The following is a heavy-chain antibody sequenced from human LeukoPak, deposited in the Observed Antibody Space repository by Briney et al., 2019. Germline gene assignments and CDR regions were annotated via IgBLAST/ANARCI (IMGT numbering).Heavy chain of an antibody. CDR1: GFTFSSYE. CDR3: AGGDYYDSSGHLDY. V-gene: IGHV3-48*03. D-gene: IGHD3-22*01. CDR2: ISSSGSTI. J-gene: IGHJ4*02. Sequence: GGSLRLSCAASGFTFSSYETNWVRQAPGKGLEWVSYISSSGSTIYYADSVKGRFTISRDNAKNSLYLQMNSLRAEDTAVYYCAGGDYYDSSGHLDYWGQGTLVTVSS.